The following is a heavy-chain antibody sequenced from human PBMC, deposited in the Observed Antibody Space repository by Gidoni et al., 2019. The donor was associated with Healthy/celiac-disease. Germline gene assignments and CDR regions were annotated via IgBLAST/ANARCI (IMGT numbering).Heavy chain of an antibody. CDR2: IYYSGST. J-gene: IGHJ4*02. V-gene: IGHV4-59*01. Sequence: QVQLQESGPGLVKPSETLSLTCTVSGGSISSYYWSWIRQPPGKGLEWIGYIYYSGSTNYNPSLKSRVTISVDTSKNQFSLKLSSVTAADTAVYYCARAPGRFGELLAPPLDYWGQGTLVTVSS. CDR1: GGSISSYY. CDR3: ARAPGRFGELLAPPLDY. D-gene: IGHD3-10*01.